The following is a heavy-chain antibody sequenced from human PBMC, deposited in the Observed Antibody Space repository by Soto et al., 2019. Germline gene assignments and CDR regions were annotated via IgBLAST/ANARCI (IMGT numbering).Heavy chain of an antibody. J-gene: IGHJ6*03. D-gene: IGHD4-17*01. CDR2: IYYSGST. V-gene: IGHV4-39*01. CDR1: GGSLSSSSYY. Sequence: SDTLSLTCTVSGGSLSSSSYYWGWIRQPPGKGLEWIGSIYYSGSTYYNPSLKSRVTISVDTSKNQFSLKLSSVTAADTAVYYCARRGPTVTISRYYYSYMDVWGKGTTVNVSS. CDR3: ARRGPTVTISRYYYSYMDV.